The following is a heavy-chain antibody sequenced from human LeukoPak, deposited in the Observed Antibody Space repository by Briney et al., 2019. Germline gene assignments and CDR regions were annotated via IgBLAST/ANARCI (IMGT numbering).Heavy chain of an antibody. CDR2: INPSGGST. V-gene: IGHV1-46*01. D-gene: IGHD3-10*01. CDR1: GYTFTSYY. CDR3: ARVQAGGYYGSGSYYTPPFDY. J-gene: IGHJ4*02. Sequence: ASVTVSCKASGYTFTSYYMHWVRQAPGQGLEWMGIINPSGGSTSYAQKFQGRVTMTRDTSTSTVYMELSSLRSEDAAVYYCARVQAGGYYGSGSYYTPPFDYWGQGTLVTVFS.